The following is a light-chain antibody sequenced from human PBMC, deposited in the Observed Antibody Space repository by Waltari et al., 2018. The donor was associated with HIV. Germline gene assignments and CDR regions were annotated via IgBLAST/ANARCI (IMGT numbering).Light chain of an antibody. V-gene: IGKV1-27*01. CDR2: GAS. CDR1: QGINNY. J-gene: IGKJ2*01. Sequence: DIQMTQSPSSLSASVGDNVTITCRASQGINNYVAWYQQKPGKVPQLLIYGASTLQSGVPSRFSGSGSGTHFTLTISSLQPEDVATYYCQKYNSALYTFGQGTKLEL. CDR3: QKYNSALYT.